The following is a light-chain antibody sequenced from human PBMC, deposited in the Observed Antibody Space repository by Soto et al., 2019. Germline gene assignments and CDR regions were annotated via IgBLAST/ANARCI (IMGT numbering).Light chain of an antibody. V-gene: IGKV3-20*01. CDR2: AAF. CDR3: HQYDSWT. CDR1: QSVSSR. Sequence: ETVLTHSPGTLSLSPCERATLSCRASQSVSSRLAWYQQKPGQPPRLLIYAAFNRATGIPDRFSGSGSGTDFTLTISRLEPEDFAVYYCHQYDSWTFGQGTKVDI. J-gene: IGKJ1*01.